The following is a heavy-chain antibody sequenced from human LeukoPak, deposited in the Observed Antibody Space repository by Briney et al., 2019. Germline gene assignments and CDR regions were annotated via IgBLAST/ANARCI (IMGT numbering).Heavy chain of an antibody. Sequence: SETLSLTCTVSGGTISSGSYYWSWIRQPAGKGLEWIGRIYTSGSTNYNPSLKSRVTISVDTSKNQFSLKLSSVTAADTAVYYCARGAVVTPGDGNFDYWG. CDR1: GGTISSGSYY. V-gene: IGHV4-61*02. CDR3: ARGAVVTPGDGNFDY. CDR2: IYTSGST. D-gene: IGHD4-23*01. J-gene: IGHJ4*01.